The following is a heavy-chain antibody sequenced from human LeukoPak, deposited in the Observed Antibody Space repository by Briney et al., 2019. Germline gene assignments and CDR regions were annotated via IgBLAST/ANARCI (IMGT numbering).Heavy chain of an antibody. Sequence: SETLSLTCTVSGGSISSYYWSWLRQPPGKGLPWIGYIYYSGSTNYNPSLKSRVTIPVDTSKTQFSLTLTSVTAADTAVYYCARAATYCGGDCYSLDAFDIWGQGTMVTVSS. J-gene: IGHJ3*02. V-gene: IGHV4-59*01. CDR1: GGSISSYY. CDR2: IYYSGST. D-gene: IGHD2-21*02. CDR3: ARAATYCGGDCYSLDAFDI.